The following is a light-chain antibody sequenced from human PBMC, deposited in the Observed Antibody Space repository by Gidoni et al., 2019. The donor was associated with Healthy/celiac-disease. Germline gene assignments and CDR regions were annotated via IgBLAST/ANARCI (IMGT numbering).Light chain of an antibody. CDR1: SSNIGNNY. CDR2: DNN. V-gene: IGLV1-51*01. Sequence: QPVLTQPHSVSAAPGQKVTISCSGSSSNIGNNYVSWYQQLPGTAPKLLIYDNNKRPSGIPDRFSGSKSGTSATLGITGLQTGDEADYYCGTWDSSLSAWVFGGGTKLTVL. CDR3: GTWDSSLSAWV. J-gene: IGLJ3*02.